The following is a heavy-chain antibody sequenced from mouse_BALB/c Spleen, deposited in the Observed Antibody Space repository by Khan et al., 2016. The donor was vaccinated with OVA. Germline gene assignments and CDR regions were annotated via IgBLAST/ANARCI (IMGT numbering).Heavy chain of an antibody. CDR3: SRSGYGRLVY. Sequence: QVPLQQSGPELVKPGASVKMSCKASGYTFTGYVINWVKQRTGQGIEWIGQISPGNNINYYNAKFKGRATLTADKNSHTVYMYLSSLTSEDSAVFFFSRSGYGRLVYWGQGTTLTVSS. D-gene: IGHD3-1*01. CDR2: ISPGNNIN. J-gene: IGHJ2*01. CDR1: GYTFTGYV. V-gene: IGHV1-77*01.